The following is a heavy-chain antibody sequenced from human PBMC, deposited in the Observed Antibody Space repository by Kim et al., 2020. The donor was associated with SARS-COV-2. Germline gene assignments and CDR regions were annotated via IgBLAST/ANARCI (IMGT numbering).Heavy chain of an antibody. Sequence: LKSRVTTSVDTSKNQFSLKLSSVTAADTAVYYCATGITIFGVVRGPFDYWGQGTLVTVSS. J-gene: IGHJ4*02. D-gene: IGHD3-3*01. CDR3: ATGITIFGVVRGPFDY. V-gene: IGHV4-31*02.